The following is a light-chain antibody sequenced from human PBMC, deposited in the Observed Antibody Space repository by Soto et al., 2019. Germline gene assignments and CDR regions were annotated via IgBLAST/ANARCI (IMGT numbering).Light chain of an antibody. J-gene: IGKJ3*01. Sequence: EIVLTQSPGTLSLSPGERATLSCRASQSVSSSYLAWYQQKPGQATRLLIHGASSRDTGIPDRFSGSGSGTDFTLTISSLEREDFAVYYSQQYCKSRFTFGPGTKVYIK. V-gene: IGKV3-20*01. CDR1: QSVSSSY. CDR3: QQYCKSRFT. CDR2: GAS.